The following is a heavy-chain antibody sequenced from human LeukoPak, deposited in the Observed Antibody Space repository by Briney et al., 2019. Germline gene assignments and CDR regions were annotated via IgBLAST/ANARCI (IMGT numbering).Heavy chain of an antibody. CDR2: INPNSGGT. CDR3: ARGAAGYDHFYHMDV. D-gene: IGHD1-14*01. J-gene: IGHJ6*03. Sequence: ASVKVSCKASGYTFTGYYMHWVRQAPGQGLEWMGWINPNSGGTNCAQKFQGRVAMTRDTSISTVYMELSRLRSDDTAVYYCARGAAGYDHFYHMDVWGKGTTVTISS. CDR1: GYTFTGYY. V-gene: IGHV1-2*02.